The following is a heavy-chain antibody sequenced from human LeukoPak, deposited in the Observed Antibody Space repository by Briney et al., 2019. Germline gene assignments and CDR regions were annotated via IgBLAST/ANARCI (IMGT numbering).Heavy chain of an antibody. J-gene: IGHJ4*02. V-gene: IGHV4-30-4*01. CDR2: INYSGRT. Sequence: PSETLSLTCTVSGGSISSGNYYWSWIRQSPGKGLEWIGYINYSGRTYYDPSLKRRITMSRDTSKNQFSLRLTSVTAADTAVYFCVRGDYYGSGTYGHFEYWGQGTLVTVSS. D-gene: IGHD3-10*01. CDR3: VRGDYYGSGTYGHFEY. CDR1: GGSISSGNYY.